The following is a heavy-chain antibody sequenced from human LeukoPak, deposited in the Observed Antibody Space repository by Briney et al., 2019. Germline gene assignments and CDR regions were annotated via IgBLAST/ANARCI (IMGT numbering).Heavy chain of an antibody. Sequence: ASETLSLTCTVSGYSISSGYLWGWIRQPPGKGLEWIGSIYPSGSTYYNPSLKSRLTISIDTSKNQFSLKLSSVTAADTAVYYCAQDATTGDLKSWGQGTLVTVSS. D-gene: IGHD7-27*01. CDR1: GYSISSGYL. CDR2: IYPSGST. CDR3: AQDATTGDLKS. J-gene: IGHJ4*02. V-gene: IGHV4-38-2*02.